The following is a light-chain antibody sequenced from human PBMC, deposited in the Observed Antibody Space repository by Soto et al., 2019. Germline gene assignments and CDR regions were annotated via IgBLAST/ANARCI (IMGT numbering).Light chain of an antibody. Sequence: DIQLTQSPSFLSASVGDRVTITCRASQGISSYLAWYHQKPGKAPKLLIYAASTLQSGVPSRFSGSGSGTEFTLTISRLQPEDFATYYCQQLNSYPPTFGGGTKVEIK. J-gene: IGKJ4*01. CDR3: QQLNSYPPT. CDR1: QGISSY. V-gene: IGKV1-9*01. CDR2: AAS.